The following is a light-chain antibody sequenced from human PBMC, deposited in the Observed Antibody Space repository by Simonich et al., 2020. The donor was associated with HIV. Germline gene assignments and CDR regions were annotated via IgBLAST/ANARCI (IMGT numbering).Light chain of an antibody. J-gene: IGKJ2*01. V-gene: IGKV3D-20*01. Sequence: EIELTQSPGTLSLSPGERATLSCRASQSVSSSSLAWYQQKPGLAPRLLIYDASGRATGIPDRLSGSGSGTDFTLTISRLEPEDFAVYYCQQYGSSPYTFGQGTKLEIK. CDR3: QQYGSSPYT. CDR2: DAS. CDR1: QSVSSSS.